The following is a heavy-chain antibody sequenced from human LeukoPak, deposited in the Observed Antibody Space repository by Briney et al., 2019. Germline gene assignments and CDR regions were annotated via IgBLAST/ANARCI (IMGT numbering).Heavy chain of an antibody. V-gene: IGHV3-74*01. D-gene: IGHD3-22*01. J-gene: IGHJ5*02. Sequence: GGPLGLSCAASVFTFSSYWMHWARQAPGKGLVWVSRINSDGSSTSYADSVKGRFTISRDNAKNTLYLQMNSLRAEDTAVYYCARGGPYYYDSSGPYWFDPWGQGTLVTVSS. CDR2: INSDGSST. CDR1: VFTFSSYW. CDR3: ARGGPYYYDSSGPYWFDP.